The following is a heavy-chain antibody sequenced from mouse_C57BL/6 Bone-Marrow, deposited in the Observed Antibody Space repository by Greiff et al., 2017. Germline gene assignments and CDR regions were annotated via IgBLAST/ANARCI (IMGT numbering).Heavy chain of an antibody. CDR1: GVDFSRYW. CDR2: INPDSSTI. Sequence: CAPGGVDFSRYWMSWVRRAPGKGLEWIGEINPDSSTINYAPSLKDKFIISRDNAKNTLYLQMSKVRSEDTALYYCADYYGSSWFAYWGQGTLVTVSA. V-gene: IGHV4-1*01. D-gene: IGHD1-1*01. J-gene: IGHJ3*01. CDR3: ADYYGSSWFAY.